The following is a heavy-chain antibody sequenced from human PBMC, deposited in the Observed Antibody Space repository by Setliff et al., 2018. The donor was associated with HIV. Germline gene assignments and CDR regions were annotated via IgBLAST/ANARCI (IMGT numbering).Heavy chain of an antibody. CDR3: ARISGNDRGGYYYHYFGY. D-gene: IGHD3-22*01. J-gene: IGHJ4*02. V-gene: IGHV1-3*04. CDR1: GDTFRNYA. Sequence: ASVKVSCKASGDTFRNYAVHWVRQAPGQRLEWMGWIDSGNGNTKISPKFQDRVTIIRDTSATTVYMEVNSLRSEDTAVYYCARISGNDRGGYYYHYFGYWGQGTLVTVSS. CDR2: IDSGNGNT.